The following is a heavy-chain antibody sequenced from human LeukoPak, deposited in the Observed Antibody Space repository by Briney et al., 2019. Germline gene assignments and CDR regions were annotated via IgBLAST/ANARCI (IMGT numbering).Heavy chain of an antibody. CDR1: GGTFSSYT. D-gene: IGHD3-22*01. CDR2: IIPIFGTA. V-gene: IGHV1-69*05. CDR3: ARVGSRKHLVGYDY. Sequence: GASVKVSCKASGGTFSSYTISWVRQAPGQGLEWMGGIIPIFGTANYAQKFQGRVTITTDESTSTAYMELSSLRSEDTAVYYCARVGSRKHLVGYDYWGQGTLVTVSS. J-gene: IGHJ4*02.